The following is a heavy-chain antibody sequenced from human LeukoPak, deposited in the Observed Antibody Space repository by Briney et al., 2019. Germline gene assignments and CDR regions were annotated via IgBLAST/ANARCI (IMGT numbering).Heavy chain of an antibody. CDR3: ARDSDTGGFDP. V-gene: IGHV4-39*07. CDR1: GGSISSSSYY. D-gene: IGHD1-1*01. J-gene: IGHJ5*02. Sequence: SETLSLTCTVSGGSISSSSYYWGWIRQPPGKGLEWIGSIYYSGSTYYNPSLKSRVTISVDTSKNQFSLKLSSVTAADTAVYYCARDSDTGGFDPWGQGTLVTVSS. CDR2: IYYSGST.